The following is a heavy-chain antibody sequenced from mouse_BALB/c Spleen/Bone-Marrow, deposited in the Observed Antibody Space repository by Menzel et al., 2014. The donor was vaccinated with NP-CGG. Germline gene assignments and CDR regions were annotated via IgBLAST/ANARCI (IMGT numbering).Heavy chain of an antibody. CDR3: TRSNYGYWFFDV. CDR1: GYTFTSYY. J-gene: IGHJ1*01. D-gene: IGHD1-1*01. Sequence: QVQLQQPGAELVKPGASVKLSCKASGYTFTSYYMYWVKRRPGQGLEWIGEINPSNGDTNFNEKFKSKATLTVDKSSNTAYVQLSSLTSEDSAVYHCTRSNYGYWFFDVWGAGTTVTVSS. V-gene: IGHV1S81*02. CDR2: INPSNGDT.